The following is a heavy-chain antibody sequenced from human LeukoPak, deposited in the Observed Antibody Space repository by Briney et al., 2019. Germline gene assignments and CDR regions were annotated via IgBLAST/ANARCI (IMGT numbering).Heavy chain of an antibody. J-gene: IGHJ4*02. CDR1: GFTFSSYA. CDR2: ISGSGGST. D-gene: IGHD6-6*01. CDR3: AKRSPYNSSSYYLDF. Sequence: GRSLRLSCAASGFTFSSYAMSWVRQAPGKGLEWVSPISGSGGSTYYADSVRGRFIISRDNSKSTLYFQMNSLRGEDTAIYYCAKRSPYNSSSYYLDFWGQGTLVTVSS. V-gene: IGHV3-23*01.